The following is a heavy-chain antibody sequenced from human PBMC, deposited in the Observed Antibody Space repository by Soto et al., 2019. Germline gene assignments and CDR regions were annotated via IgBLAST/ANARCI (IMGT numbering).Heavy chain of an antibody. D-gene: IGHD1-26*01. Sequence: ASVKVSCKASGYTFTSYGISWVRQAPGQGLEWMGWISAYNGNTNYAQKFQGRVTMTRNTSISTACMELSSLRSEDTAVYYCAREKVGANDYWGQGTLVTVSS. CDR2: ISAYNGNT. CDR3: AREKVGANDY. CDR1: GYTFTSYG. V-gene: IGHV1-18*01. J-gene: IGHJ4*02.